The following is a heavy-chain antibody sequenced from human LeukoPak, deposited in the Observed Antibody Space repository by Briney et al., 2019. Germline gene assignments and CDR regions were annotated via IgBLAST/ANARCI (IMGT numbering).Heavy chain of an antibody. J-gene: IGHJ3*02. CDR1: GYIFTSHW. V-gene: IGHV5-51*01. CDR2: IYPGNADT. D-gene: IGHD1-14*01. Sequence: GASLQISCQGSGYIFTSHWIGWVRQMPGKGLEWMGIIYPGNADTRYRPSFQGQVTISADKSTSTAYLQWSSLKASDTAMYYCARSITGRSFDMWGQGTMVTVSS. CDR3: ARSITGRSFDM.